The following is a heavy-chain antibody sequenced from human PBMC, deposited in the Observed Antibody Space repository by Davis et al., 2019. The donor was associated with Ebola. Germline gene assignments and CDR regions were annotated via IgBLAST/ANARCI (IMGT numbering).Heavy chain of an antibody. Sequence: AASVKVSCKASGYTFTSYDINWVRQATGQGLEWMGWMNPNSGNTGYAQKFQGRVTMTRNTSISTAYMELSSLRSEDTAVYYCARGRGKRGDFDYWGQGTLVTVPS. D-gene: IGHD3-10*01. CDR2: MNPNSGNT. V-gene: IGHV1-8*01. CDR1: GYTFTSYD. CDR3: ARGRGKRGDFDY. J-gene: IGHJ4*02.